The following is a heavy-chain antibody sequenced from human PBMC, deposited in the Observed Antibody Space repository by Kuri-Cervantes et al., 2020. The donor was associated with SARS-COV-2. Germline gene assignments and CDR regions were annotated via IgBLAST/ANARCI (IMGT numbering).Heavy chain of an antibody. CDR2: INPNSGGT. V-gene: IGHV1-2*02. CDR1: GYTFTSYD. D-gene: IGHD4-17*01. J-gene: IGHJ4*02. CDR3: ARVPYYGPLDY. Sequence: ASVKVSCKASGYTFTSYDINWVRQAPGQGLEWMGWINPNSGGTNYAQKFQGRVTMTRDTSISTAYVELSRLRSDDTAVYYCARVPYYGPLDYWGQGTLVTVSS.